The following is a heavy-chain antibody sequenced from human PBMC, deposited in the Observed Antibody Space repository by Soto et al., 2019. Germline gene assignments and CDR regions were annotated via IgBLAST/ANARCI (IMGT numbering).Heavy chain of an antibody. CDR1: GCTFSSYT. CDR2: FVVVSGIT. V-gene: IGHV1-58*02. D-gene: IGHD5-18*01. Sequence: GASVKVSCKASGCTFSSYTISWVRQAPGQGLDWIGWFVVVSGITNYAHKFQERVTITRDMSTSTAYMELSSLRSEDTAVYYCAADVRGYSYGYYYYYGMDVWGQGTTVTVSS. CDR3: AADVRGYSYGYYYYYGMDV. J-gene: IGHJ6*02.